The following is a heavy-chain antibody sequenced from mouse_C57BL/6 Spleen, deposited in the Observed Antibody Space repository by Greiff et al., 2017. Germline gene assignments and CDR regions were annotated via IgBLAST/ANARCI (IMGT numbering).Heavy chain of an antibody. CDR1: GYTFTSYW. Sequence: QVQLQQPGAELVKPGASVKLSCKASGYTFTSYWMQWVKQRPGQGLEWIGEIDPSDSYTNYNQKFKGKATLTVDTSSSTAYMQLSSLTSEDSAVYYCARSLSSTVVAPSYWGQGTLVTVSA. J-gene: IGHJ3*01. CDR3: ARSLSSTVVAPSY. V-gene: IGHV1-50*01. D-gene: IGHD1-1*01. CDR2: IDPSDSYT.